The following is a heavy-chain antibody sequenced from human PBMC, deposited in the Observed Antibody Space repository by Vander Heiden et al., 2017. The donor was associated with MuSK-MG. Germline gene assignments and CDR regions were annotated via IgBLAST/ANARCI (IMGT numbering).Heavy chain of an antibody. J-gene: IGHJ6*02. V-gene: IGHV4-31*03. D-gene: IGHD3-9*01. CDR2: IYYSGST. CDR1: GGSISSGGYY. CDR3: ARDLGRYFDWSLPYYYYYYGMDV. Sequence: QVQLQESGPGLVKPSQTLSLTCTVSGGSISSGGYYWSWIRQHPGKGLEWIGYIYYSGSTYYNPSLKSRVTISVDTSKNQFSLKLSSVTAADTAVYYCARDLGRYFDWSLPYYYYYYGMDVWGQGTTVTVSS.